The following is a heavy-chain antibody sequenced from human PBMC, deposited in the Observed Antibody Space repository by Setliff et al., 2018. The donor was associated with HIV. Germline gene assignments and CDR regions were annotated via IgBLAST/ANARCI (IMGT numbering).Heavy chain of an antibody. CDR1: GVTLNRFA. J-gene: IGHJ4*02. D-gene: IGHD3-16*02. CDR2: IIPIIGTT. V-gene: IGHV1-69*13. CDR3: AISLLSARWLLGY. Sequence: SVKVSCKASGVTLNRFAFSWVRQAPGQGLGWMGGIIPIIGTTKYAQKVQGRVTITADESASTAYMELSSLRSEDTAVYYCAISLLSARWLLGYWGQGTLVTVSS.